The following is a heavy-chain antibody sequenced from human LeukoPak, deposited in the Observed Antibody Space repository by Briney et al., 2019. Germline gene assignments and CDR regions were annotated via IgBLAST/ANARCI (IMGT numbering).Heavy chain of an antibody. V-gene: IGHV4-38-2*02. CDR3: ASGIVSGGHFDL. Sequence: SETLSLTCTVSGYSISSGYYWGWIRQPPGKGLEWIGSIYHSGSTYYNPSLKSRVTISVDTSKNQFSLKLSSVTAADTAVYYCASGIVSGGHFDLWGRGTLVTVSS. CDR1: GYSISSGYY. D-gene: IGHD2-15*01. CDR2: IYHSGST. J-gene: IGHJ2*01.